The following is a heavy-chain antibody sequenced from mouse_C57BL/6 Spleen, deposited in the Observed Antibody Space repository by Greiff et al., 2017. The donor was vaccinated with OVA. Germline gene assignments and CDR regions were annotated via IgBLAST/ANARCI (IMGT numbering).Heavy chain of an antibody. CDR2: INPGSGGT. CDR3: ARGGYYDYDSAWFAY. Sequence: QVHVKQSGAELVRPGTSVKVSCKASGYAFTNYLIEWVKQRPGQGLEWIGVINPGSGGTNYNEKFKGKATLTADKSSSTAYMQLSSLTSEDSAVYFCARGGYYDYDSAWFAYWGQGTLVTVSA. D-gene: IGHD2-4*01. J-gene: IGHJ3*01. V-gene: IGHV1-54*01. CDR1: GYAFTNYL.